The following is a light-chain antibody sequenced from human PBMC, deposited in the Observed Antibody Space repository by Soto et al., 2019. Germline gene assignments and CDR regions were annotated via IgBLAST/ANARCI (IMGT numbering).Light chain of an antibody. Sequence: QSVLTQPPSASGTPGQRVTISCSGSSSNIGSHVVYWYQQLAGTAPKLLMYNNNQPPSGVPDRFSGSKSGTSASLAISGLQSEDEADYYCAVWDASLDGWVFGGGTKLTVL. CDR2: NNN. J-gene: IGLJ3*02. V-gene: IGLV1-44*01. CDR3: AVWDASLDGWV. CDR1: SSNIGSHV.